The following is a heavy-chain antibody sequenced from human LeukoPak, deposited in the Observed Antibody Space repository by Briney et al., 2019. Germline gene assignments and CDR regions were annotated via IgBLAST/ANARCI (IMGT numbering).Heavy chain of an antibody. D-gene: IGHD5-18*01. V-gene: IGHV3-11*01. J-gene: IGHJ4*02. CDR3: ARDLPPAYGYSYGLFDY. CDR2: ISSSGSTI. CDR1: GFTFSDYY. Sequence: GGSLRLSCAAPGFTFSDYYMSWIRQAPGKGLEWVSYISSSGSTIYYADSVKGRFTISRDNAKNSLYLQMNSLRAEDTAVYYCARDLPPAYGYSYGLFDYWGQGTLVTVSS.